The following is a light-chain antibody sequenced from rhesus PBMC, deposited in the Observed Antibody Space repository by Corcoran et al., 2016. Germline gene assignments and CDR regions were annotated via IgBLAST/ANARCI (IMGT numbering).Light chain of an antibody. Sequence: DIVMTQTPPSLPVTPGEPASISCRSSQSLLHTDGRTYWYWYLQKPGQPSRLLFYRVSNRFSGVPERFSGTGSGTDFTLKIGRVKAEDVGVYYCMQALQTPPTFGQGTKVEIK. V-gene: IGKV2-73*01. CDR2: RVS. J-gene: IGKJ1*01. CDR1: QSLLHTDGRTY. CDR3: MQALQTPPT.